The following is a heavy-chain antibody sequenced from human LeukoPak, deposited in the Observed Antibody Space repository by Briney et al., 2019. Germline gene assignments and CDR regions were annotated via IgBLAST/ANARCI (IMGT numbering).Heavy chain of an antibody. Sequence: TGGSLRLSCAASGFTFSSYAMSWVRQAPGKGLEWVSAISGSGGSTYYADSVKGRFTISRDNSKNTLYLQMNSLRAEDTAVYYCAKDIYYYGSGSYYTLYYYYYGMDVWGQGTTVTVSS. CDR1: GFTFSSYA. V-gene: IGHV3-23*01. D-gene: IGHD3-10*01. J-gene: IGHJ6*02. CDR2: ISGSGGST. CDR3: AKDIYYYGSGSYYTLYYYYYGMDV.